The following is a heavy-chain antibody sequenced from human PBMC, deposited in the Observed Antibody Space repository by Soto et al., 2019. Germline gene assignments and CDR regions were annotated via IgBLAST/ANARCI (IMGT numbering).Heavy chain of an antibody. J-gene: IGHJ4*02. Sequence: HVQLVESGGGVVQPGRSLRLSCAASGFTFSTSAMHWVRQAPGKGLEWVAVISYDGTTEHYEDSVKGRFTVSRDNSRNTLSLQMNSLRPEDTAMYYCVASVFSFDYWGQGSLVTVSS. V-gene: IGHV3-30*01. CDR3: VASVFSFDY. D-gene: IGHD2-8*01. CDR2: ISYDGTTE. CDR1: GFTFSTSA.